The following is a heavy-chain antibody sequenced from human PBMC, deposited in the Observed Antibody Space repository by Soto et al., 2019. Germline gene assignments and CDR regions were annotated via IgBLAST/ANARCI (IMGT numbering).Heavy chain of an antibody. Sequence: PSETLSLTCTVSGGSIYSPSKNWAWVRHAPGKGLEWMASIFHTGTAYYNLSLKSRVSISVDTSKNQFSLRLSSVTAADTALYYCARQPTGFPNWFDSWGQGILVTVSS. J-gene: IGHJ5*01. CDR3: ARQPTGFPNWFDS. CDR1: GGSIYSPSKN. CDR2: IFHTGTA. V-gene: IGHV4-39*01.